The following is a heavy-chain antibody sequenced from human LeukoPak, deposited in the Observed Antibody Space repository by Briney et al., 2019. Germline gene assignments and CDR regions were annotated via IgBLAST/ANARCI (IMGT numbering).Heavy chain of an antibody. CDR2: ISYDGSNK. D-gene: IGHD6-13*01. Sequence: GGSLRLSCAASGFTFSSYGMHWVRQAPGKGLEWVAVISYDGSNKYYADSVKGRFTISRDNSKNTLYLQMNSLRAEDTAVYYCAKDRALEAAAGSYFDYWGQGTLVTVSS. CDR3: AKDRALEAAAGSYFDY. V-gene: IGHV3-30*18. CDR1: GFTFSSYG. J-gene: IGHJ4*02.